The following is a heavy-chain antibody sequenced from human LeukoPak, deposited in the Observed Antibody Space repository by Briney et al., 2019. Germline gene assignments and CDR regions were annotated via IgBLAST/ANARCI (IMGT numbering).Heavy chain of an antibody. D-gene: IGHD2-15*01. CDR1: GGSISSYY. V-gene: IGHV4-59*08. CDR3: ARQSGGDGWGSFY. CDR2: IYYSGST. Sequence: SETLSLTCTVSGGSISSYYWSWIRQPPGKGLEWIGYIYYSGSTNYNPSLKSRVTIPVDTSKNQFSLKLSSVTAADTAVYYCARQSGGDGWGSFYWGQGTLVTVSS. J-gene: IGHJ4*02.